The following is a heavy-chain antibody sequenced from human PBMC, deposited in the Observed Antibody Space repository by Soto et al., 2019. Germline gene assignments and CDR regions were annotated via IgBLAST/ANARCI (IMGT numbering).Heavy chain of an antibody. CDR1: IGSISSYY. Sequence: PSETLSLTCTVSIGSISSYYWSWIRQPPGKGLEWIGYIYYSGSTNYNPSLKSRVTISVDTSKNQFSLKLSSVTAADTAVYYCARTHSGYDSAWFDPWGQGTLVTVSS. D-gene: IGHD5-12*01. CDR2: IYYSGST. J-gene: IGHJ5*02. V-gene: IGHV4-59*01. CDR3: ARTHSGYDSAWFDP.